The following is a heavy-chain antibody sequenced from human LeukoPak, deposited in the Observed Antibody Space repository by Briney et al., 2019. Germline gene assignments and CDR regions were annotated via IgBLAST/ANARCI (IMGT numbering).Heavy chain of an antibody. CDR3: ARGYYDFWSGYYWPYYYYGMDV. V-gene: IGHV7-4-1*02. D-gene: IGHD3-3*01. J-gene: IGHJ6*02. Sequence: ASVTVSCKASGYTFTSYAMNWVRQAPGQGLEWMGWINTNTGNPTYAQGFTGRFVFSLDTSVSTAYLQISSLKAEDTAVYYCARGYYDFWSGYYWPYYYYGMDVWGQGTTVTVSS. CDR1: GYTFTSYA. CDR2: INTNTGNP.